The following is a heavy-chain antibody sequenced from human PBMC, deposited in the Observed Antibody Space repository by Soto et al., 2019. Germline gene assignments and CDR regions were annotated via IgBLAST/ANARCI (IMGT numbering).Heavy chain of an antibody. CDR2: SSAYNGNT. CDR1: GYTFTSYG. CDR3: VLNRKGSGDYTDYYCDGMDV. Sequence: QVQLVQSGAEVKKTGASVKVSCKASGYTFTSYGISWVRQAPGQGLEWMGWSSAYNGNTNYAQKLQGRVTMTTDTATSTAYMELSSLRSDDTDVYYCVLNRKGSGDYTDYYCDGMDVWGQGNTVTGSS. D-gene: IGHD4-17*01. J-gene: IGHJ6*02. V-gene: IGHV1-18*01.